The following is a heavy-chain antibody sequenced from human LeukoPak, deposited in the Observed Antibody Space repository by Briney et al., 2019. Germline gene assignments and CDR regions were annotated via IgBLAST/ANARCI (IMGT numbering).Heavy chain of an antibody. Sequence: SETLSLTCTVSGSPISSSSSYYWGWIRQPPGKDLEWIGNIYYAGSTYQNPSLKSRVTISVDTSKNQFSLKLSSVTAADTAVYYCARLRSIASRRGVFEIWGQGTMVTVSS. V-gene: IGHV4-39*01. D-gene: IGHD6-6*01. CDR1: GSPISSSSSYY. CDR2: IYYAGST. CDR3: ARLRSIASRRGVFEI. J-gene: IGHJ3*02.